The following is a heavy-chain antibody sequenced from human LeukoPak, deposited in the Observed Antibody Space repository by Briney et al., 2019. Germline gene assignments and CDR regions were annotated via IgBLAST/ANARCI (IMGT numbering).Heavy chain of an antibody. V-gene: IGHV4-4*07. CDR3: ASRRDGYNFDAFDI. Sequence: SETLSLTCTVSGGSISGYYWSWIRQPAGKGLEWIGRIYTSGSTNYNPSLKSRVTMSVDTSKNQFSLKLSSVTAADTAVYYCASRRDGYNFDAFDIWGQGTMVTVSS. J-gene: IGHJ3*02. CDR1: GGSISGYY. CDR2: IYTSGST. D-gene: IGHD5-24*01.